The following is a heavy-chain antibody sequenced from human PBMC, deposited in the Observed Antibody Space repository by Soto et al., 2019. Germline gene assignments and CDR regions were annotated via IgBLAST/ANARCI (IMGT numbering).Heavy chain of an antibody. CDR1: GFTFSTYY. D-gene: IGHD1-26*01. J-gene: IGHJ5*02. V-gene: IGHV3-74*01. Sequence: GGSLRLSCSASGFTFSTYYMHWVRQAPGKGLVWVSRINSGGSRTNYADSVKGRFTTFRDNAKNTLYLQLNSLTAEDTAVYYCAKGATGSYDWFDPWGQGTLVTVSS. CDR2: INSGGSRT. CDR3: AKGATGSYDWFDP.